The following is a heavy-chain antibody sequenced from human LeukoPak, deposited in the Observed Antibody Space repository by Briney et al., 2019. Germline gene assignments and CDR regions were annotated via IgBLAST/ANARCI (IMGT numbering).Heavy chain of an antibody. CDR3: ARNQGGGRFDP. CDR2: ISYDGSNK. CDR1: GFTFSSYA. D-gene: IGHD3-16*01. Sequence: PGGSLRLSCAASGFTFSSYAMHWVRQAPGKGLEWVAVISYDGSNKYYADSVKGRFTISRDNSKNTLYLQMNSLRAEDTAVYYCARNQGGGRFDPWGQGTLVTVSS. J-gene: IGHJ5*02. V-gene: IGHV3-30-3*01.